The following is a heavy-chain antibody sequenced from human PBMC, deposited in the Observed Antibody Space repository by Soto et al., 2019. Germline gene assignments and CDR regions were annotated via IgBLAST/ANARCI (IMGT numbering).Heavy chain of an antibody. CDR3: ARESGYYGMDV. CDR1: GYTFSSYG. J-gene: IGHJ6*02. V-gene: IGHV1-18*01. Sequence: ASVKVSCKASGYTFSSYGISWVRQAPGHGLEWMGWISVYNGNTHSAQKFQGRVSMTTDTSTTTAYMDLRSLRSDDTAVYYCARESGYYGMDVWGQGTTVTVSS. CDR2: ISVYNGNT.